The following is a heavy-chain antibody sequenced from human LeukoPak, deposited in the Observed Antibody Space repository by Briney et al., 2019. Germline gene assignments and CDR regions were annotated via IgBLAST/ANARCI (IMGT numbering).Heavy chain of an antibody. CDR2: ISSSSSYI. D-gene: IGHD3-10*01. J-gene: IGHJ6*02. V-gene: IGHV3-21*01. CDR3: ARVLLWFGERNENYYYGMDV. Sequence: GGSLRRSCAASGFTFNSNSMNWVRQAPGQGLVWVSSISSSSSYIYYADSVKGRFTICRDNAKNSLYLQMNSLRAEDTAVYYCARVLLWFGERNENYYYGMDVWGQGTTVTVSS. CDR1: GFTFNSNS.